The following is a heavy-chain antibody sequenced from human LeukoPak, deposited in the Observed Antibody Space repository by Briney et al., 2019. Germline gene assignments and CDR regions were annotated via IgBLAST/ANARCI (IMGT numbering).Heavy chain of an antibody. CDR3: ARGVTIFGVVIGFDP. Sequence: SETLSLTCTVSGGSISSHYWSWIRQPPEKGLEWIGYIYYSGSTNYNPSLKSRVTISVDTSKNQFSLKLSSVSAADTAVYYCARGVTIFGVVIGFDPWGQGTLVTVSS. J-gene: IGHJ5*02. D-gene: IGHD3-3*01. CDR2: IYYSGST. V-gene: IGHV4-59*11. CDR1: GGSISSHY.